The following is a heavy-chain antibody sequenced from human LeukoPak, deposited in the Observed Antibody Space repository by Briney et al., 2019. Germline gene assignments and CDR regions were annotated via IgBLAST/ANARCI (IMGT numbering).Heavy chain of an antibody. J-gene: IGHJ6*02. CDR1: GFTFSSYW. D-gene: IGHD3/OR15-3a*01. CDR2: IKQDGSEK. V-gene: IGHV3-7*01. Sequence: GGSLRLSCAASGFTFSSYWMSWVRQAPGKGLEWVANIKQDGSEKYYVDSVKGRFTISRDNAKNSLYLQMNSLRAEDTAVYYCARVAWTPYYYYYYGMDVWGQGTTVTVSS. CDR3: ARVAWTPYYYYYYGMDV.